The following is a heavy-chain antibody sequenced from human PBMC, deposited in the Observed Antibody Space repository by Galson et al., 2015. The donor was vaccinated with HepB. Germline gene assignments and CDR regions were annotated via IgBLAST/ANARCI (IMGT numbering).Heavy chain of an antibody. Sequence: SLRLSCAASGFTFSSYAMHWVRQAPGKGLEWVAVISYDGSNKYYADSVKGRFTISRDNSKNTLYLQMNSLRAEDTAVYYRARDTHIDYASRVNKTPIQEFYYGMDVWGQGTTVTVSS. D-gene: IGHD4-17*01. CDR3: ARDTHIDYASRVNKTPIQEFYYGMDV. J-gene: IGHJ6*02. CDR2: ISYDGSNK. V-gene: IGHV3-30*04. CDR1: GFTFSSYA.